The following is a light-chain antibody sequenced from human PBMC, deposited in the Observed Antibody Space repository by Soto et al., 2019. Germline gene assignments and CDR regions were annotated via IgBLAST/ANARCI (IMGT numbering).Light chain of an antibody. CDR2: KIF. CDR1: QSLVYSDGNTY. V-gene: IGKV2-24*01. J-gene: IGKJ2*01. CDR3: MQTSQVPHT. Sequence: IVMTQTPLSSPVTLGQSASISCRSSQSLVYSDGNTYLNWLHLRPGQPPRLLIYKIFNRFSGDPDRLSGSGAGTDFTLTISRVEAEDVGVYYCMQTSQVPHTFGQGTKMEIK.